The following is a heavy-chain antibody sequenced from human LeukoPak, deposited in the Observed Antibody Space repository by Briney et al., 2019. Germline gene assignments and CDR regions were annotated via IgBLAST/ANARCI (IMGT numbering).Heavy chain of an antibody. J-gene: IGHJ4*02. D-gene: IGHD3-16*01. V-gene: IGHV4-61*01. CDR3: ARDRYALTFDY. CDR2: IYNSGNT. CDR1: GGSVSSDSYY. Sequence: PSETLSLTCTVSGGSVSSDSYYWSWIRQPPGKKLEWIGYIYNSGNTNYNPSLKSRVTMSVDTSKHQFSLKLSSVTAADTAVYYCARDRYALTFDYWGQGTLVTVSS.